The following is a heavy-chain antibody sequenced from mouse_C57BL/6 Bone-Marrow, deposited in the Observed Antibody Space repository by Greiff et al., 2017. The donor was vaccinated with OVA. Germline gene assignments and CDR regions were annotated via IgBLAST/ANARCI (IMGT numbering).Heavy chain of an antibody. CDR3: ARYPQLLRSYFDV. V-gene: IGHV1-42*01. J-gene: IGHJ1*03. CDR2: INPSTGGT. D-gene: IGHD1-1*01. CDR1: GYSFTGYY. Sequence: EVQLQQSGPELVKPGASVKLSCKASGYSFTGYYMNWVKQSPEQSLEWIGEINPSTGGTTYNQKFKAKATLTVDKSSSTAYMQLTSLTSEDSAVYYAARYPQLLRSYFDVGGTGTTVTVTS.